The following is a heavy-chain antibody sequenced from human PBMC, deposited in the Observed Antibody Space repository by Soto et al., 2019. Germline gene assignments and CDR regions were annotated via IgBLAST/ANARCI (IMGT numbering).Heavy chain of an antibody. CDR1: GYTFTSYA. J-gene: IGHJ4*02. Sequence: ASVKVSCKASGYTFTSYAMHWVRQAPGQRLEWMGWINAGNGNTKYSQKFQGRVTISRDTSASIAYMELSSLRSEDTAVYYCARSIVVVTAADYWGQGTLVTVS. CDR3: ARSIVVVTAADY. V-gene: IGHV1-3*01. D-gene: IGHD2-21*02. CDR2: INAGNGNT.